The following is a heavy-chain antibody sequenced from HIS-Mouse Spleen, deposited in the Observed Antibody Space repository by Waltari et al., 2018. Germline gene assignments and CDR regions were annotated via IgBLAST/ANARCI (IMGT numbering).Heavy chain of an antibody. CDR2: IYYSGRT. CDR3: AREIPYSSSWYDWYFDL. D-gene: IGHD6-13*01. Sequence: QLQLQESGPGLVKPSETLSLTCTVSGGPISSSSYYWGWIRPPPGKGLEWIGCIYYSGRTYYNQSLKSRVTISVDTSKNQFSLKLSSVTAADTAVYYCAREIPYSSSWYDWYFDLWGRGTLVTVSS. J-gene: IGHJ2*01. CDR1: GGPISSSSYY. V-gene: IGHV4-39*07.